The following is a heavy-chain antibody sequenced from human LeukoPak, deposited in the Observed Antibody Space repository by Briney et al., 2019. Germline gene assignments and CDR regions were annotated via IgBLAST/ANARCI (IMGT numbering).Heavy chain of an antibody. CDR2: IYPGDSDT. D-gene: IGHD6-6*01. CDR3: ARLGVAARRVDAFDI. V-gene: IGHV5-51*01. J-gene: IGHJ3*02. Sequence: GESLKISCKGSGYSFTSYWIGWVRQMRGKGLEWMGIIYPGDSDTRYSPSFQGQVTISADKSISTAYLQWSSLKASDTARYYCARLGVAARRVDAFDIWGQGTMVTVSS. CDR1: GYSFTSYW.